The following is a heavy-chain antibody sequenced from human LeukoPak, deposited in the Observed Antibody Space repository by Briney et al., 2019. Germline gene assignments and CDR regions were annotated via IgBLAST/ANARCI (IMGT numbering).Heavy chain of an antibody. CDR1: GFTFSSYA. D-gene: IGHD3-10*01. Sequence: GGSLRLSCAASGFTFSSYAISWVRQAPGKGLEWVSAISGSGGSTYYADSVKGRFTISRDNSKNTLYLQMNSLRAEDTAVYYCAKARRNYYGSGSYYPIWGQGTLVTVSS. CDR2: ISGSGGST. J-gene: IGHJ4*02. CDR3: AKARRNYYGSGSYYPI. V-gene: IGHV3-23*01.